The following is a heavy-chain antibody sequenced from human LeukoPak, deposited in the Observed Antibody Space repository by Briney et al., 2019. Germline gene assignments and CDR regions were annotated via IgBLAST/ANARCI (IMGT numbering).Heavy chain of an antibody. J-gene: IGHJ4*02. Sequence: GGSLRLSCAASGFSLSRYWMSWVRQAPGKGLEWVSSVSSSSNYIYYADSVKGRFTISRDNAKNSLYLQMNSLRAEDTAVYYCGSSSSPEANDYWGQGTLVTVSS. V-gene: IGHV3-21*01. D-gene: IGHD6-6*01. CDR1: GFSLSRYW. CDR3: GSSSSPEANDY. CDR2: VSSSSNYI.